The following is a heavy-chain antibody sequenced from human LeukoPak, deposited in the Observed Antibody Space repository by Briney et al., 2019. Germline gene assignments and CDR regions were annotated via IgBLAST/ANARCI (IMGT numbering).Heavy chain of an antibody. V-gene: IGHV4-61*02. CDR1: GGSISSGSYY. CDR3: ARDYASYYYYHMDV. Sequence: SETLSLTCTVSGGSISSGSYYWSWIRQPAGKGLEWIGRIYTSGSTNYNPSLKSRVTISVDTSKNQFSLKLSSVTAADTAVYYCARDYASYYYYHMDVWGKGTTVTVSS. J-gene: IGHJ6*03. D-gene: IGHD2-2*01. CDR2: IYTSGST.